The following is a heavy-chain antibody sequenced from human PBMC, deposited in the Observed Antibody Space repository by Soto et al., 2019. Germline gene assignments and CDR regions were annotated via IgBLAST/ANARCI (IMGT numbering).Heavy chain of an antibody. CDR2: IYRGGTT. CDR3: ARDPDGMVV. V-gene: IGHV3-66*01. Sequence: EVQPVESGGGLVQPGGPLRLSCVASGFTVSSNYMSWVRQAPGTGLEWVSLIYRGGTTYYADSVKGRFTISRDNSKNTLYLQMNSRRAEDTAVYYCARDPDGMVVWGQGTTVTVSS. CDR1: GFTVSSNY. J-gene: IGHJ6*02.